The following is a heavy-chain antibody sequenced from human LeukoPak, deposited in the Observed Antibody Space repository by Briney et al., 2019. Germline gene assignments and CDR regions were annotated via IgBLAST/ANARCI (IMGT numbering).Heavy chain of an antibody. CDR1: GITFSSYS. V-gene: IGHV3-48*01. CDR2: ISGGGGNI. CDR3: ARDFNWAFDF. J-gene: IGHJ4*02. D-gene: IGHD1-1*01. Sequence: GGSLRLSCGASGITFSSYSMNWVRQAPGKGLEWISYISGGGGNIHYADSVEGRFTISRDNAKNSVYLQMNSLRAEDSAVYYCARDFNWAFDFWGREYWSPSPQ.